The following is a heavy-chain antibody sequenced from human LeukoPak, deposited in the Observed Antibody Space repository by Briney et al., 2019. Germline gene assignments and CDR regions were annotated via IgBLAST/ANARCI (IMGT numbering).Heavy chain of an antibody. CDR1: GYSFASYG. D-gene: IGHD6-19*01. Sequence: APVKVSCKASGYSFASYGISWVRQAPGQGLEWMGWISVNNGNTKYVQKFQGRVTMTTDTSTSTAYMELRSLRSDDTAVYYCARDRPLGEQWLPTVDYWGQGTLVTVSS. V-gene: IGHV1-18*01. J-gene: IGHJ4*02. CDR2: ISVNNGNT. CDR3: ARDRPLGEQWLPTVDY.